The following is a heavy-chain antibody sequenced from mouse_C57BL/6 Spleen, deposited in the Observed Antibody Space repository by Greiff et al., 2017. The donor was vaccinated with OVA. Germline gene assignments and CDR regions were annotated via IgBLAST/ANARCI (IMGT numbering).Heavy chain of an antibody. CDR2: IWGDGST. J-gene: IGHJ4*01. Sequence: QVQLQQSGPGLVAPSQSLSITRTVSGFSLSSYGVSWVRQPPGKGLEWLGVIWGDGSTNYHSALISRQSISQHNSKSQVFLKLNSLQTDDTAAYYCARLGRGYYAMDYWGQGTSVTVSS. D-gene: IGHD4-1*01. V-gene: IGHV2-3*01. CDR3: ARLGRGYYAMDY. CDR1: GFSLSSYG.